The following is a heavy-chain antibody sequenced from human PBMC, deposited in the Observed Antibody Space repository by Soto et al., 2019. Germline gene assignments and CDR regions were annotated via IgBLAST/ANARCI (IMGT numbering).Heavy chain of an antibody. D-gene: IGHD3-3*01. J-gene: IGHJ6*02. V-gene: IGHV4-34*01. CDR1: CGSFSGYF. CDR2: INHSGVA. Sequence: SETLSLTCAVYCGSFSGYFWSWIRQPPGKGLEWIGEINHSGVANYNPSLKSRVTISVDTSKNQFSLKLTSMTAADTAIYYCARGPYYNFRNGNYYYYYAMDVWGQGTTVTVS. CDR3: ARGPYYNFRNGNYYYYYAMDV.